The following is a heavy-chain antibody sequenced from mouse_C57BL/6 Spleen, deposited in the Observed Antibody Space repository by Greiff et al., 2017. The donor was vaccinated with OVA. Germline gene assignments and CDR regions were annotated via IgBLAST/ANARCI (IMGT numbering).Heavy chain of an antibody. D-gene: IGHD1-1*01. CDR2: IYPGDGDT. J-gene: IGHJ2*01. CDR3: AISSITTVVATDFDY. CDR1: GYAFSSYW. Sequence: VQLQQSGAELVKPGASVKISCKASGYAFSSYWMNWVKQRPGKGLEWIGHIYPGDGDTNYNGQFKGKATLTADKSSSTDYMQLSSLTSEDSAVYFGAISSITTVVATDFDYWGQGTTLTVSS. V-gene: IGHV1-80*01.